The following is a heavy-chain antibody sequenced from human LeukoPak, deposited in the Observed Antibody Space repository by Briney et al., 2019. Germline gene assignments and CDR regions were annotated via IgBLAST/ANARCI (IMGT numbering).Heavy chain of an antibody. CDR3: ARVTAVAGYDY. CDR2: ISSSSSYI. CDR1: GFTFSSHS. V-gene: IGHV3-21*01. D-gene: IGHD6-19*01. J-gene: IGHJ4*02. Sequence: GGSLRLSCAASGFTFSSHSMNWVRQAPGKGPEWVSSISSSSSYIYYADSVKGRFTISRDNAKNSLYLQMNSLRAEDTAVYYCARVTAVAGYDYWGQGTLVTVSS.